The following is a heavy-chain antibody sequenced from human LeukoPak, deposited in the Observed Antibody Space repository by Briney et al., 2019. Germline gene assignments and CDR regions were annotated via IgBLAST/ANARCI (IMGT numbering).Heavy chain of an antibody. CDR3: AKEPKSSGYYDY. CDR1: GFTFSSYS. J-gene: IGHJ4*02. Sequence: GGSLRLSCAASGFTFSSYSMNWVRQAPGKGLEWVSAISGSGGSTYYADSVKGRFTISRDNSKNTLYLQMNSLRAEDTAVYYCAKEPKSSGYYDYWGQGTLVTVSS. V-gene: IGHV3-23*01. CDR2: ISGSGGST. D-gene: IGHD6-19*01.